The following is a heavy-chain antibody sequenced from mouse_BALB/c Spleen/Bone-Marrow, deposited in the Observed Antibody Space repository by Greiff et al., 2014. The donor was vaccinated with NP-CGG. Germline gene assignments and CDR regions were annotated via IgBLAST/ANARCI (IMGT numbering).Heavy chain of an antibody. CDR2: INPSSGYT. CDR1: GYTFTSYT. J-gene: IGHJ3*01. CDR3: ARSNGNYVLAY. Sequence: VQLQQSGAELARPGASVKMSCKASGYTFTSYTMHWVKQRPGQGLEWIGYINPSSGYTNYNQKFKDKATLTADKSSSTAYMQLSRLTSEDSAVYYCARSNGNYVLAYWGQGTLVTVSA. D-gene: IGHD2-1*01. V-gene: IGHV1-4*01.